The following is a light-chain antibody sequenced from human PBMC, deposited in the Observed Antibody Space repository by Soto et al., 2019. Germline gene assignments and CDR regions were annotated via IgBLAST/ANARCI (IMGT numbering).Light chain of an antibody. Sequence: EIVLTQSPGTLSLSAGERATLSCRASQSVSSKLSWYQQKPGQAPRLLIYGASTRATGIPARFSGSGSGTEFTLTISSLQSEDFAVYYCQQYNNWPPITFGQGTRLEI. CDR1: QSVSSK. CDR3: QQYNNWPPIT. CDR2: GAS. V-gene: IGKV3D-15*01. J-gene: IGKJ5*01.